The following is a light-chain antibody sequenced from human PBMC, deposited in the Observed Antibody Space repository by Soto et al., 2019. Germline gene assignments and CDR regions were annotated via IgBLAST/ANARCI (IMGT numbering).Light chain of an antibody. CDR3: QKYSSVPV. V-gene: IGKV1-27*01. CDR2: AAS. CDR1: QDIRNF. J-gene: IGKJ3*01. Sequence: DIQMTQSPTSLSASVGDRVTITCRASQDIRNFVAWYQQKPGKAPKLLIYAASTLQSGVPSRFSGSGSGTDFTLTINNLQTEDVANYSFQKYSSVPVFGPGTKVEIK.